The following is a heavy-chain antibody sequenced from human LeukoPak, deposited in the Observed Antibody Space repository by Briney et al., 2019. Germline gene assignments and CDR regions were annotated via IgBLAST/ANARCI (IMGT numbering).Heavy chain of an antibody. Sequence: PSETLSLTCTVSGYSISSGYYWGWIRQPPGKVLEWIGSIYHSGSTYYNPPLKSRVTISVDTSKNQFSLKLSSVTAADTAVYYCARGGDSNGYYYGSGSYYSDRAFDYWGQGTLVTVSS. V-gene: IGHV4-38-2*02. CDR1: GYSISSGYY. J-gene: IGHJ4*02. D-gene: IGHD3-10*01. CDR3: ARGGDSNGYYYGSGSYYSDRAFDY. CDR2: IYHSGST.